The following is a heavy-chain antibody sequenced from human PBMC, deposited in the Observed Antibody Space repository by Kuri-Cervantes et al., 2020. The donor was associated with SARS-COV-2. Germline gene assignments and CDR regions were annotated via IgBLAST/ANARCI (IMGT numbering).Heavy chain of an antibody. V-gene: IGHV3-23*01. CDR1: GFTFSSYS. CDR3: ARASVVVVVPDNFDY. Sequence: GESLKISCAASGFTFSSYSMNWVRQAPGKGLEWVSAISGSGGSTYYADSVKGRFTISGDNSKNTLYLQMNSLRAEDTAVYYCARASVVVVVPDNFDYWGQGTLVTVSS. J-gene: IGHJ4*02. CDR2: ISGSGGST. D-gene: IGHD2-2*01.